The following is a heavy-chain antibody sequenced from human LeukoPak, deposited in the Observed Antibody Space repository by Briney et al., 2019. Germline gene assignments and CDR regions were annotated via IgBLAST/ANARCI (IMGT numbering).Heavy chain of an antibody. V-gene: IGHV1-2*02. J-gene: IGHJ5*02. CDR2: INPNSGGT. D-gene: IGHD1-26*01. CDR3: ARVPFLGATKFDP. Sequence: GASVKVSCKASGYTFTGYYMHWVRQAPGQGLEWMGWINPNSGGTNYAQKFQGRVTMTRDTSISTAYMELSRLRSDDTAVYYCARVPFLGATKFDPWGQGTLVTVSS. CDR1: GYTFTGYY.